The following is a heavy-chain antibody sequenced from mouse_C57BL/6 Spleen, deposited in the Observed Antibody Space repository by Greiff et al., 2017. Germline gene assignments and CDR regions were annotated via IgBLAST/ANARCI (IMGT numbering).Heavy chain of an antibody. Sequence: QVQLQQSGPELVKPGASVKISCKASGYAFSSSWMNWVKQRPGKGLEWIGRIYPGDGDTNYNGKFKGKATLTADKSSSTAYMQLSSLTSEDSAVYFCARRDAPYYRSSYPYSYAMDYWGQGTSVTVSS. CDR1: GYAFSSSW. CDR3: ARRDAPYYRSSYPYSYAMDY. V-gene: IGHV1-82*01. D-gene: IGHD1-1*01. CDR2: IYPGDGDT. J-gene: IGHJ4*01.